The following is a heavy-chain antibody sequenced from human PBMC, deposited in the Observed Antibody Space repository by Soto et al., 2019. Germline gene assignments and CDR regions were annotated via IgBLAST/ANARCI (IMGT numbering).Heavy chain of an antibody. V-gene: IGHV3-48*02. CDR1: GFIFSTYS. Sequence: GGSLRLSCAASGFIFSTYSMNWVRQAPGKGLEWISFINSGSTSIYYADSVRGRFTISRDNAANSLFLQMNSLRDEDTVVYYCARLYSTSTVSRWFDPWGQGTLVTVSS. CDR2: INSGSTSI. CDR3: ARLYSTSTVSRWFDP. J-gene: IGHJ5*02. D-gene: IGHD6-13*01.